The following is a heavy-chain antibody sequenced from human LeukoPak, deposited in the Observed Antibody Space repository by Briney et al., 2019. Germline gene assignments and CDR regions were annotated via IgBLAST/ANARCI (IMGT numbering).Heavy chain of an antibody. D-gene: IGHD6-19*01. Sequence: PGGSLRLSCAASGFTFSSYWMSWVRQAPGKGLEWVANIKQDGSEEYYVDSVKGRFTISRDNAKNSLYLQMNSLRAEDTAVYYCAGEAVAGTVGPFDYWGQGTLVTVSS. CDR2: IKQDGSEE. CDR1: GFTFSSYW. J-gene: IGHJ4*02. V-gene: IGHV3-7*01. CDR3: AGEAVAGTVGPFDY.